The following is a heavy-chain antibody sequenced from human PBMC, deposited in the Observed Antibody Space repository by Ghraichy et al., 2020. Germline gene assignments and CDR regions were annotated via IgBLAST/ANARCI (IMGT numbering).Heavy chain of an antibody. V-gene: IGHV4-4*02. D-gene: IGHD3-3*01. J-gene: IGHJ1*01. CDR3: ARSSGYYAEYFQD. Sequence: SETLSLTCDVNGGSISSSNWWRWVRQPPGKGLKWIGEIYNSGSTNYNTYLKSRVTISVDKSKNQVYLKLNSVTAADTAVYYCARSSGYYAEYFQDWGQGTLVTVSS. CDR2: IYNSGST. CDR1: GGSISSSNW.